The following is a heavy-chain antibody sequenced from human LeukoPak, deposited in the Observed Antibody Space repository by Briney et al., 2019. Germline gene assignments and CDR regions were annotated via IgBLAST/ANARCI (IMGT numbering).Heavy chain of an antibody. V-gene: IGHV3-23*01. CDR2: ISGSGGST. CDR1: GFTFSSYD. J-gene: IGHJ3*02. CDR3: AKGWLQQLDAFDI. D-gene: IGHD6-13*01. Sequence: GGSLRLSCAASGFTFSSYDMSWVRQAPGKGLEWVAAISGSGGSTHYADSVKGRFTISRDNSKNTLYLQMNSLRAEDTAVYYCAKGWLQQLDAFDIWGQGTMVTVSS.